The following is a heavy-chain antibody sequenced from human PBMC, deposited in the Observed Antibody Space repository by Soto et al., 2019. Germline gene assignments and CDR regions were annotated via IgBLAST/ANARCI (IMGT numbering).Heavy chain of an antibody. V-gene: IGHV3-48*03. CDR3: AKNNYGGNSVDY. CDR2: MSSSSGTT. J-gene: IGHJ4*02. Sequence: GGSLRLSCAASGFTFSLYEMNWVRQAPGKGLEWVAYMSSSSGTTYYADSVKGRFTISRDNAKNSVYLQMNSLRAEDTAVYYCAKNNYGGNSVDYWGQGTLVTVSS. D-gene: IGHD4-17*01. CDR1: GFTFSLYE.